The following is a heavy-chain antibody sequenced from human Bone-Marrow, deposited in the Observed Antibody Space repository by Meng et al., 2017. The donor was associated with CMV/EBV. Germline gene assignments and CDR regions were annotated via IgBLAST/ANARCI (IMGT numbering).Heavy chain of an antibody. CDR2: ISWNSGSI. CDR3: ARVGGLLRFLEWSNSYAFDI. CDR1: GFTFDDYA. D-gene: IGHD3-3*01. Sequence: SLRLSCAASGFTFDDYAMHWVRQAPGKGLEWVSGISWNSGSISYADSVKGRFTISRDNAKNSLYLQMNSLRAEDTAVYYCARVGGLLRFLEWSNSYAFDIWGQGTMVTVSS. J-gene: IGHJ3*02. V-gene: IGHV3-9*01.